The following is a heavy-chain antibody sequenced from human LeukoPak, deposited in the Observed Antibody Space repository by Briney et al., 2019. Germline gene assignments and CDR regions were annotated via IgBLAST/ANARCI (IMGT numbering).Heavy chain of an antibody. V-gene: IGHV4-59*01. D-gene: IGHD6-13*01. Sequence: PSETLSLTCTVSGGSISSYYWSWIRQPPGKGLEWIGYIYYSGSTNYNPSLKSRVTISVDTPKNQFSLKLSSVTAADTAVYYCARALSSSWYMYFQHWGQGTLVTVSS. CDR1: GGSISSYY. CDR2: IYYSGST. CDR3: ARALSSSWYMYFQH. J-gene: IGHJ1*01.